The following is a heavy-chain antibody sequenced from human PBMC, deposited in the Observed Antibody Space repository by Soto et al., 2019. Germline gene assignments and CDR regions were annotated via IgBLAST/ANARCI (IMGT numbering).Heavy chain of an antibody. Sequence: QLQLQESGPGLVKPSETLSITCTVSGGSISSSSYYWGWIRQPPGKGLEWIGSIYYSGSTYYNPSLKSRVTISVDTSKNQFSLKLTSVTAANTAVYYCASLPDWGSGNSWDQGTLVTVSS. CDR1: GGSISSSSYY. J-gene: IGHJ1*01. D-gene: IGHD3-10*01. V-gene: IGHV4-39*01. CDR3: ASLPDWGSGNS. CDR2: IYYSGST.